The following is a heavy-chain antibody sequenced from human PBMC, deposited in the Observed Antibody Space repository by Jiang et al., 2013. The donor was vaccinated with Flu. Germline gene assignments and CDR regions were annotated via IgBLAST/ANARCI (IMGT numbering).Heavy chain of an antibody. D-gene: IGHD3-3*01. CDR2: TYYRSKWYN. CDR1: GDSVSSNSAA. CDR3: AREITHRITIFGVFIPSYGMDV. V-gene: IGHV6-1*01. J-gene: IGHJ6*02. Sequence: SQTLSLTCAISGDSVSSNSAAWNWIRQSPSRGLEWLGRTYYRSKWYNDYAESMKSRITINPDTSKNLFSLQLKSVTPEDTAVYYCAREITHRITIFGVFIPSYGMDVWGQGTTVAVSS.